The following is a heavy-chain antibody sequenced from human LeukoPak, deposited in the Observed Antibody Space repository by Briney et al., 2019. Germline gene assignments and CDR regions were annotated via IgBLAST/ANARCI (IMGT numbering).Heavy chain of an antibody. Sequence: GGSLRLSCAASGFTFSSYAMSWVRQAPGKGLEWVSAISGSGGSTYYADSVKGRFTISRDNSKNTLYPQMNSLRAEDTAVYYCAKEERLVVVISPLDYWGQGTLVTVSS. J-gene: IGHJ4*02. CDR2: ISGSGGST. CDR3: AKEERLVVVISPLDY. V-gene: IGHV3-23*01. CDR1: GFTFSSYA. D-gene: IGHD3-22*01.